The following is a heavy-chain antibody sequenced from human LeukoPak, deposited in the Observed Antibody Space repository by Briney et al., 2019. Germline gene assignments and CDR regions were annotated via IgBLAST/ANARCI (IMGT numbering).Heavy chain of an antibody. CDR3: AKEDRSLQTY. CDR2: IKEDGTET. CDR1: GFMFSSNW. V-gene: IGHV3-7*03. Sequence: GGSLRLSCAASGFMFSSNWMSWVRLAPGKGLEWVANIKEDGTETYYVDPVKGRFTISRDNAKNSLYLQMNSLRVEDTAVYYCAKEDRSLQTYWGQGTLVTVSS. J-gene: IGHJ4*02. D-gene: IGHD1-14*01.